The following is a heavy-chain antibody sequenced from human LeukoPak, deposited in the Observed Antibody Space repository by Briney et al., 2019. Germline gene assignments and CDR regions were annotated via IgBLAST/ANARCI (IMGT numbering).Heavy chain of an antibody. Sequence: GGSLRLSCAASGFTFSSYSMNWVRQAPGKGLEWVSSISSSSSYIYYADSVKGRFTISRENAKNSLYLQMNSLRAEDTAVYYCARGMYSSSSPFDYWGQGTLVTVSS. D-gene: IGHD6-6*01. CDR3: ARGMYSSSSPFDY. CDR2: ISSSSSYI. J-gene: IGHJ4*02. CDR1: GFTFSSYS. V-gene: IGHV3-21*01.